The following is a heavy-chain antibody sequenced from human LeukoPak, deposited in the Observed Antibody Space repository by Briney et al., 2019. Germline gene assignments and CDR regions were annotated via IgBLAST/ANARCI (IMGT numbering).Heavy chain of an antibody. J-gene: IGHJ4*02. Sequence: GGSLRLSCAASGFTFSTSNMNWVRQAPGKGLEWISYISGSSSTIYYADSVKVRFTISRDNAKNSLYLQMNSLRAEDTAVYYCARALVAAARNFDYWGQGTLVTVSS. CDR1: GFTFSTSN. D-gene: IGHD6-13*01. CDR2: ISGSSSTI. CDR3: ARALVAAARNFDY. V-gene: IGHV3-48*01.